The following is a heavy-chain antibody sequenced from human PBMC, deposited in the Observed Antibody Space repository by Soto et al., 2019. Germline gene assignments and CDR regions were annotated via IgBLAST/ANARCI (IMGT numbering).Heavy chain of an antibody. D-gene: IGHD2-2*01. Sequence: SETLSLTCTVSGGSISSYYWSWIRQPPGKGLEWIGYIYYSGSTNYNPSLKSRVTISVDTSKNQFSLKLSSVTAADTAVYYCARLGYCSSTSCYVLILDYWGQGTLVTVS. CDR2: IYYSGST. V-gene: IGHV4-59*01. CDR1: GGSISSYY. CDR3: ARLGYCSSTSCYVLILDY. J-gene: IGHJ4*02.